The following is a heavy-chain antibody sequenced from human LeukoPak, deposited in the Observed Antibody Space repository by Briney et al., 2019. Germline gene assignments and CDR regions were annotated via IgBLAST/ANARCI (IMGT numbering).Heavy chain of an antibody. J-gene: IGHJ4*02. CDR3: ATRILKVFGVVTDFDY. CDR2: FDPEDGET. D-gene: IGHD3-3*01. V-gene: IGHV1-24*01. CDR1: GYTLTELS. Sequence: ASVKVSCKVSGYTLTELSMHWVRQAPGKGLEWMGGFDPEDGETIYAQKFQGRVTMTEDTSTDTAYMELSSLRSEDTAVYYCATRILKVFGVVTDFDYWGQGTLATVS.